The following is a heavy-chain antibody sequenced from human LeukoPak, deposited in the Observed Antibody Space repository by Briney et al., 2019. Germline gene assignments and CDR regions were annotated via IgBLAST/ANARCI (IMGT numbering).Heavy chain of an antibody. CDR1: GFTFSSYA. D-gene: IGHD2-2*01. CDR2: ISGSGVST. Sequence: GGSLRLSCAASGFTFSSYAMSWVRQAPGKGLEWVSAISGSGVSTYYADSVKGRFTISRDNSKNTLYLQMNSLRAEDTAVYYCARGSGVVVVPAASYDAFDIWGKGTTVTVSS. V-gene: IGHV3-23*01. CDR3: ARGSGVVVVPAASYDAFDI. J-gene: IGHJ3*02.